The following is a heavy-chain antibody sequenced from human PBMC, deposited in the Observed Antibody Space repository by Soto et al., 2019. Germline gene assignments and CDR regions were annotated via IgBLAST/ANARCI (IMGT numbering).Heavy chain of an antibody. V-gene: IGHV1-69*10. J-gene: IGHJ6*02. CDR2: IIPILGIA. D-gene: IGHD2-15*01. CDR1: GGTFSSYA. Sequence: ASVKVSCKASGGTFSSYAISWVRQAPGQGLEWMGGIIPILGIANYAQKFQGRVRITADKSKSTDYMELSSLRSEDTDVYYCARGDGCNSYYYGMDVWGQGTTVTVSS. CDR3: ARGDGCNSYYYGMDV.